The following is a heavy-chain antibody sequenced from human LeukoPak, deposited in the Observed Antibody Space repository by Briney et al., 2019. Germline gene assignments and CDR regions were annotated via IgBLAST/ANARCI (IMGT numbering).Heavy chain of an antibody. D-gene: IGHD4/OR15-4a*01. V-gene: IGHV1-2*02. CDR1: GYTFTDYY. Sequence: ASVKVSCKASGYTFTDYYMHWVRQAPGQGLEWMGWINPNNGGTTYAQKFQGRVTMTRDTSISTAYMELGRLPSDDTAMYFCLRDWTYGGISSPDCWGQGSLVTVSS. CDR2: INPNNGGT. J-gene: IGHJ4*02. CDR3: LRDWTYGGISSPDC.